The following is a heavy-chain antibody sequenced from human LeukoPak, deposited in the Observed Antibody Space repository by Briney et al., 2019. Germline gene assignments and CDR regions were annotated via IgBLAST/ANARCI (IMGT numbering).Heavy chain of an antibody. Sequence: PSETLSLTCAVYDGSFSGYYWSWIRQPPGKGLEWIGEINHSGSTNYNPSLKSRATISVDTSKNQFSLKLSSVTAADTAVYYCARDLGGGYSGYDYRRYYFDYWGQGSLVTVSS. CDR3: ARDLGGGYSGYDYRRYYFDY. D-gene: IGHD5-12*01. CDR1: DGSFSGYY. V-gene: IGHV4-34*01. CDR2: INHSGST. J-gene: IGHJ4*02.